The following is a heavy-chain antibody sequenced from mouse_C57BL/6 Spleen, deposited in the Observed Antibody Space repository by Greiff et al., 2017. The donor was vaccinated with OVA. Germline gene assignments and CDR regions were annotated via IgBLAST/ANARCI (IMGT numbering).Heavy chain of an antibody. CDR1: GFTFSSYG. V-gene: IGHV5-6*01. CDR3: ARRGTTVVANWYFDV. J-gene: IGHJ1*03. Sequence: DVQLVESGGDLVKPGGSLKLSCAASGFTFSSYGMSWVRQTPDKRLEWVATLSSGGSYTYYPDSVKGRFTISRANAKNTLYLQMSSLKSEDTAMYYCARRGTTVVANWYFDVWGTGTTVTVSS. D-gene: IGHD1-1*01. CDR2: LSSGGSYT.